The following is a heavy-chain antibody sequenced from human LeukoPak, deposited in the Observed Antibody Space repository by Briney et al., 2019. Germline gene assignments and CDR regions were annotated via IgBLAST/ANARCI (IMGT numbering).Heavy chain of an antibody. CDR2: INPNSGDT. CDR3: ARALTGELYYFDY. D-gene: IGHD7-27*01. J-gene: IGHJ4*02. CDR1: GYTFTDHY. V-gene: IGHV1-2*02. Sequence: ASVKVSCKASGYTFTDHYMHWVRQAPGQGLEWMGWINPNSGDTHYAQKFQGRVTMTRDTSISTAYMELGRLRSDDTAVYYCARALTGELYYFDYWGQGTLVTVSS.